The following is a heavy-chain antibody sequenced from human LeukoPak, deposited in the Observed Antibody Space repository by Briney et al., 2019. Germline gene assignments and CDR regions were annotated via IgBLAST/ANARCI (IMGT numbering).Heavy chain of an antibody. CDR2: IYPGDSDT. CDR3: ASPAGRRDRFYYDSSVYYYFDY. CDR1: GYSFTSYW. Sequence: GESLKISCKGSGYSFTSYWIGWVRQMPGKGLEWMGIIYPGDSDTRYSPSFQGQVTISADKSISTAYLQWSSLKASDTAMYYGASPAGRRDRFYYDSSVYYYFDYGAREPWSPSPQ. V-gene: IGHV5-51*01. D-gene: IGHD3-22*01. J-gene: IGHJ4*02.